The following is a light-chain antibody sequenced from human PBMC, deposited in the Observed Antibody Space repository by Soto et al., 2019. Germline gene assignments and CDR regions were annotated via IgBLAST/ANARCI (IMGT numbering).Light chain of an antibody. CDR2: GTS. CDR3: QQYGISPYT. J-gene: IGKJ2*01. Sequence: DIVLTQSPDTLSLSPGDRATLSCRASQRVTNSYLVWYQLKPGQSPRLLIYGTSSRATGIPDRFSGSGSGTYFTLTISRLEPEDFAVYYCQQYGISPYTFGQGTKLEIK. V-gene: IGKV3-20*01. CDR1: QRVTNSY.